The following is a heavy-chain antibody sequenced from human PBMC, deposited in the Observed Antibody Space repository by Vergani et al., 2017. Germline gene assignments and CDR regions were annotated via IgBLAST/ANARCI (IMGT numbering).Heavy chain of an antibody. J-gene: IGHJ6*02. CDR3: ARVLSQGGSYPGLPGGLDYYYYGMDV. D-gene: IGHD1-26*01. V-gene: IGHV1-3*01. CDR2: INAGNGNT. Sequence: QVQLVQSGAEVKKPGASVKVSCKASGYTFTSYAMHWVRQAPGQRLEWMGWINAGNGNTKYSQKFQGRVTITRDTSASTAYMELSSLRSEDTAVYYCARVLSQGGSYPGLPGGLDYYYYGMDVWGQGTTVTVSS. CDR1: GYTFTSYA.